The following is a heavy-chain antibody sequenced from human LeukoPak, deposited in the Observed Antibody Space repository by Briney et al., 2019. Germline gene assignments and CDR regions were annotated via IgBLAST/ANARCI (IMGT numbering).Heavy chain of an antibody. CDR3: GADMVKGY. Sequence: GGSLRLSCAVSGFTFSSYWMHWVRQAPGKGLVWVSRINSDGSSTNYADSVKGRFTISRDNAKNTLYLQMNSLRAEDAAVYYCGADMVKGYWGQGTLLTVAS. J-gene: IGHJ4*02. CDR2: INSDGSST. CDR1: GFTFSSYW. D-gene: IGHD2-21*01. V-gene: IGHV3-74*01.